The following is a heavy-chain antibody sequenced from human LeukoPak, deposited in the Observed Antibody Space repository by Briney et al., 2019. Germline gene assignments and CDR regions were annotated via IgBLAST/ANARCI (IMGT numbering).Heavy chain of an antibody. CDR1: GGSISSGGYY. J-gene: IGHJ4*02. CDR3: ARDAAYYYDSSGYLFDY. Sequence: SQTLSLTCTVSGGSISSGGYYWSWIRQHPGKGLEWIGYIYYSGSTYYNPSLKSRVTISVDTSKNQFSLKLSSVTAADTALYYCARDAAYYYDSSGYLFDYWGQGTLVTVSS. V-gene: IGHV4-31*03. CDR2: IYYSGST. D-gene: IGHD3-22*01.